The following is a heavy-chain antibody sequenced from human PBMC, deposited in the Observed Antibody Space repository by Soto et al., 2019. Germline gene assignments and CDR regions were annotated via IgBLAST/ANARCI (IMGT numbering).Heavy chain of an antibody. V-gene: IGHV4-59*08. Sequence: PSETLSLTCTVSGGSIGSYYWSWIRQPPGKGLEWIGYMYHTGSTNYNPSLKSRLTISVDTSKNQFSLKLTSVTAADTAVYYCARHVVIVSGGSSFDFWGQGILVTVSS. J-gene: IGHJ4*02. CDR1: GGSIGSYY. CDR2: MYHTGST. CDR3: ARHVVIVSGGSSFDF. D-gene: IGHD3-16*01.